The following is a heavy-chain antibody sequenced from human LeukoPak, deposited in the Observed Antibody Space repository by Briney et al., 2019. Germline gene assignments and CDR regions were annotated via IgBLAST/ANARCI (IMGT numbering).Heavy chain of an antibody. J-gene: IGHJ4*02. V-gene: IGHV4-34*01. CDR3: ARGSAAWRAKGLFDY. Sequence: PSETLSLTCAVYGGSFSGYYWSWIRQPPGKGLEWIGEINHSGSIKRNPSLKSRVTISVDTSKNQFSLKLSSVTAADTAVYYCARGSAAWRAKGLFDYWGQGTLVTVSS. CDR2: INHSGSI. D-gene: IGHD2-2*01. CDR1: GGSFSGYY.